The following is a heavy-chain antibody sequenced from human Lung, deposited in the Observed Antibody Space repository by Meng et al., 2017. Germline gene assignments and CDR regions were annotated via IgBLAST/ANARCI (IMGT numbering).Heavy chain of an antibody. CDR1: GGSFSDYY. D-gene: IGHD4-11*01. V-gene: IGHV4-34*01. Sequence: QGQLPRWGVGLLKPSETLSLPCVVSGGSFSDYYWSWIRQPPGKGLEWIGEINHSGSTNYNPSLESRATISVDTSQNNLSLKLSSVTAADSAVYYCARGPTTMAHDFDYWGQGTLVTVSS. J-gene: IGHJ4*02. CDR2: INHSGST. CDR3: ARGPTTMAHDFDY.